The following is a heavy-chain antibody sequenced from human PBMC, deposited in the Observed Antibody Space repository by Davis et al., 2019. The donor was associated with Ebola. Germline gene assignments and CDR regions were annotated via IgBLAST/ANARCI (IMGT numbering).Heavy chain of an antibody. CDR1: GFTFTTYG. Sequence: GESLKISCAASGFTFTTYGMHWVRQAPGKGLEWVAFIRYDGGYKYYADSVKGRFTVSRDNSKNTLYLQMNSLRAEDTAVYYCAKPPVPAHGYYCDSWGQGTLVAVSS. J-gene: IGHJ4*02. CDR2: IRYDGGYK. D-gene: IGHD2-2*01. CDR3: AKPPVPAHGYYCDS. V-gene: IGHV3-30*02.